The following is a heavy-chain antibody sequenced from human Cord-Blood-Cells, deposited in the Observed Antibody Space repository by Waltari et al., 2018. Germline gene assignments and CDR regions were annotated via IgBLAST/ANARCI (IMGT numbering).Heavy chain of an antibody. Sequence: QVQLVQSGAEVKKPGSSVKVSCKASGGTFSSYAISWVRQAPGQGLEWMGRIIPRLGIANYAQKFQGRVTITADKSTSTAYMGLSSLRSEDTAVYYCARDRGAGTFDYWGQGTLVTVSS. CDR3: ARDRGAGTFDY. D-gene: IGHD6-13*01. V-gene: IGHV1-69*09. CDR1: GGTFSSYA. CDR2: IIPRLGIA. J-gene: IGHJ4*02.